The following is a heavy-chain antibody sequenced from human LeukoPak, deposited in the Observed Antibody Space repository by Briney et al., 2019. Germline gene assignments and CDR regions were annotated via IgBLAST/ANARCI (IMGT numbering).Heavy chain of an antibody. V-gene: IGHV4-31*03. D-gene: IGHD2-2*01. CDR3: ARGRTVVVVPAAIRGRTNWFDP. Sequence: SETLSLTCTVSGGSIRSDPYYWSWIRQYPGKGLEWIGYIYYSGSTYYNPSLKSRVTISIDTSKSQFSLQLSSVTAADTAVYYCARGRTVVVVPAAIRGRTNWFDPWGQGTLVTVSS. J-gene: IGHJ5*02. CDR2: IYYSGST. CDR1: GGSIRSDPYY.